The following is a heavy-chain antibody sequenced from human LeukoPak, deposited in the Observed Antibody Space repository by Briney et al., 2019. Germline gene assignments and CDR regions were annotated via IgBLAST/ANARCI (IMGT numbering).Heavy chain of an antibody. J-gene: IGHJ3*02. D-gene: IGHD2-21*01. CDR3: ARVSRLWWARDI. CDR1: GGSFCAYY. CDR2: INHSGST. V-gene: IGHV4-34*01. Sequence: SETLSLTCAVYGGSFCAYYWSWIRHPPGKGLEWIGEINHSGSTNYNPSPKSRVNISVDTSKNQFSLKLSSVTAADTAVYYCARVSRLWWARDIWGQGTMVTVSS.